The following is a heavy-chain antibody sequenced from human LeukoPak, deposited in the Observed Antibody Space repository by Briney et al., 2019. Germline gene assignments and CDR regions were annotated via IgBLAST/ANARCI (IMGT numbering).Heavy chain of an antibody. J-gene: IGHJ5*02. CDR1: GGSISSYY. V-gene: IGHV4-59*08. Sequence: SETLSLTCTVSGGSISSYYWSWIRQPPGKGLEWIGYIHYSGSTNYNPSLKSRVTISVDTSKNQFSLKLSSVTAADTAVYYCARLSYYYDSSGHTNWFDPWGQGTLVTVSS. CDR3: ARLSYYYDSSGHTNWFDP. CDR2: IHYSGST. D-gene: IGHD3-22*01.